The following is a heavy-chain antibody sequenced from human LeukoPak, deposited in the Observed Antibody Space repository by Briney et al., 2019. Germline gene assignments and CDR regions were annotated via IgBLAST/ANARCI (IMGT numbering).Heavy chain of an antibody. CDR2: FDPEDGET. J-gene: IGHJ4*02. CDR1: GYTFTSYY. CDR3: ATTRTEGYYFDY. Sequence: ASVKVSCKASGYTFTSYYMHWVRQAPGKGLEWMGGFDPEDGETIYAQKFQGRVTMTEDTSTDTAYMELSSLRSEDTAVYYCATTRTEGYYFDYWGQGTLVTVSS. V-gene: IGHV1-24*01.